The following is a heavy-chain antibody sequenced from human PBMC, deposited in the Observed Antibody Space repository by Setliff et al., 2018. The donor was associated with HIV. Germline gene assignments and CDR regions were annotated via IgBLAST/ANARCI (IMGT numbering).Heavy chain of an antibody. D-gene: IGHD2-21*02. CDR3: AACSGDCF. CDR1: GFSFSRYW. V-gene: IGHV3-7*01. Sequence: GGSLRLSCTASGFSFSRYWMGWVRQAPGKGPEWVANIKPDGTEKNYMDSVKGRFTISRDNAKRSLYLQMSSLRAEDTAVYYCAACSGDCFWGQGTLVTVSS. J-gene: IGHJ4*02. CDR2: IKPDGTEK.